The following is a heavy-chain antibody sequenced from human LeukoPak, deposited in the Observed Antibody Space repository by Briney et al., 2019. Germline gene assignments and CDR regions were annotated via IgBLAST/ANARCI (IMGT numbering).Heavy chain of an antibody. CDR3: ARDGDIYGDSQFYFDY. D-gene: IGHD4-17*01. CDR1: GYTLTGYY. J-gene: IGHJ4*02. CDR2: INPNSGGT. Sequence: ASVKVSCKASGYTLTGYYMHWVRQAPGQGLEWMGWINPNSGGTNYAQKFQGRVTMTRDTSISTAYMELSRLRSNDTAVYYCARDGDIYGDSQFYFDYWGQGTLVTVSS. V-gene: IGHV1-2*02.